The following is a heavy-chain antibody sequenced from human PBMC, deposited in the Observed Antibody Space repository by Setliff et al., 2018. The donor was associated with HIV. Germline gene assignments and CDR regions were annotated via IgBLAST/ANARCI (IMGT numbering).Heavy chain of an antibody. CDR2: IIPIFETT. J-gene: IGHJ3*02. V-gene: IGHV1-69*06. Sequence: KVSCKASGGTFGSYAISWVRQAPGQGLEWLGGIIPIFETTNYAQKFQGRVTITADKSTSTIYMELSSLRSDYTAVYYCARGQGVHFWVNDAFDIWGQGTMVTVSS. CDR1: GGTFGSYA. D-gene: IGHD3-10*01. CDR3: ARGQGVHFWVNDAFDI.